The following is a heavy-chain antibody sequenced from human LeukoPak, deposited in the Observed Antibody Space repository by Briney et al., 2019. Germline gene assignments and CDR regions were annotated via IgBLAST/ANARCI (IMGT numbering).Heavy chain of an antibody. CDR3: VCQQLVPLFDY. CDR2: IHYSGST. CDR1: GGSISSSSYY. Sequence: SETLSLTCTVSGGSISSSSYYWRWIRQPPAKGLEWIGSIHYSGSTYYNPSLKSRVTISLDTSKNQFSLKLNSVTAADTAVYYCVCQQLVPLFDYWGQGTLVTVSS. D-gene: IGHD6-13*01. V-gene: IGHV4-39*01. J-gene: IGHJ4*02.